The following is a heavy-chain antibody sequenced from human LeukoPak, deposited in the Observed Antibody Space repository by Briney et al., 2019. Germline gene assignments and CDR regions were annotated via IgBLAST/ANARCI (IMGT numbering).Heavy chain of an antibody. V-gene: IGHV1-69*13. Sequence: ASVKVSCKASGGTFSSYAISWVRQAPGQGLEWMGGLIPIFGTANYAQKFQGRVTITADESTSTAYMELSSLRSEDTAVYYCARERSGGDYFDYWGQGTLVTVSS. CDR2: LIPIFGTA. CDR1: GGTFSSYA. CDR3: ARERSGGDYFDY. D-gene: IGHD3-10*01. J-gene: IGHJ4*02.